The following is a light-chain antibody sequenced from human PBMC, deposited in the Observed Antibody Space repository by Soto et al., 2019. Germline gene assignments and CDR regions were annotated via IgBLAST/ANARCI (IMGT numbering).Light chain of an antibody. CDR3: QVWDSSSDHLYV. CDR2: YDS. CDR1: NSGSKS. Sequence: SYELTQPPSVSVAPGKTARITCGGNNSGSKSVHWYQQKPGQAPVLVIYYDSDRPSGIPERFSGSNSGNTATLTISRVEAWDEADYYCQVWDSSSDHLYVFGTGTKLTVL. V-gene: IGLV3-21*04. J-gene: IGLJ1*01.